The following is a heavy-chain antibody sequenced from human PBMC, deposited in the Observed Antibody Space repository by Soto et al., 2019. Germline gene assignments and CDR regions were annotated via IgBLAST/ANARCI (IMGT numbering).Heavy chain of an antibody. CDR3: AHRHRLDSGIYQGKNYCIIDY. CDR2: IHCYDDK. CDR1: GFSLSTSGVG. Sequence: QITLKESGPTLVKPTQTLTLTCSFSGFSLSTSGVGVAWIRHPPGKALGCLALIHCYDDKRYSPSLKNRLTITKDNSKNQVVLRMTNMDPGDTATYYCAHRHRLDSGIYQGKNYCIIDYWGQGTLVTVSS. V-gene: IGHV2-5*01. D-gene: IGHD3-10*01. J-gene: IGHJ4*02.